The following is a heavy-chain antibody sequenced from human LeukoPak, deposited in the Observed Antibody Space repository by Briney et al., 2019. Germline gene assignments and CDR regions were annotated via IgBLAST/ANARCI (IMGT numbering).Heavy chain of an antibody. D-gene: IGHD6-13*01. Sequence: GEFLKISCKASGYSFTNYWIGWVRQMPGKGLEWMGIIYPDDSDARHSPSFQGQVTISADKSISTAYLQWSSLKASDTAIYFCARPDSSSWHFDYWGQGTLVTVSS. V-gene: IGHV5-51*01. J-gene: IGHJ4*02. CDR3: ARPDSSSWHFDY. CDR2: IYPDDSDA. CDR1: GYSFTNYW.